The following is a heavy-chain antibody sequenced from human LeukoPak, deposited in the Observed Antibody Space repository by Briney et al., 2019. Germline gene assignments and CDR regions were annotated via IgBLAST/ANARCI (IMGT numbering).Heavy chain of an antibody. Sequence: GGSLRLSCAASGFTFDDYTMHWVRQVPGKGLEWVSAITWNSGGIGYADSVRGRFTIARDNAKNSLYLQMDSLRPEDTALYYCVKDMHDVSGSPDHQFGMDVWGQGTTVTVSS. V-gene: IGHV3-9*01. CDR1: GFTFDDYT. CDR3: VKDMHDVSGSPDHQFGMDV. D-gene: IGHD1-14*01. J-gene: IGHJ6*02. CDR2: ITWNSGGI.